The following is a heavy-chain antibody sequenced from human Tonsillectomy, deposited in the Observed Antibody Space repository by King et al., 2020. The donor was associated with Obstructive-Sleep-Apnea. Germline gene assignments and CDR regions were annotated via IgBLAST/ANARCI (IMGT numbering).Heavy chain of an antibody. CDR3: VRDRVGRDGYNRFDY. D-gene: IGHD5-24*01. J-gene: IGHJ4*02. CDR2: ISYSGST. CDR1: GGSINSYY. V-gene: IGHV4-59*01. Sequence: QLQESGPGLVKPSETLSLTCTVSGGSINSYYWSCIRQTPGKGLEWVGYISYSGSTNYNPSLKSLVTISLDTSKNPFSLKLSSVTAADTAVYYCVRDRVGRDGYNRFDYWGQGTLVTVSS.